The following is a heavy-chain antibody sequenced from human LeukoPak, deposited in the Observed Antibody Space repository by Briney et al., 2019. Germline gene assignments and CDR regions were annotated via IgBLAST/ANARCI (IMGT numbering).Heavy chain of an antibody. D-gene: IGHD5/OR15-5a*01. CDR2: IFDTGRS. CDR3: ARAGVGGVYSGIFDS. CDR1: GGSISGYS. Sequence: SETLSLTCTVSGGSISGYSWTWIRQPPGKGLQWIGYIFDTGRSHCDPSLNSRVTISVDTSRNQLSLRVTSVTAADTALYYCARAGVGGVYSGIFDSWGQGTLVTVSS. V-gene: IGHV4-59*01. J-gene: IGHJ4*02.